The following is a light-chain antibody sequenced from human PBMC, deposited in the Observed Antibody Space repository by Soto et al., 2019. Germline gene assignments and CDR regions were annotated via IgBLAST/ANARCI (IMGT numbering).Light chain of an antibody. J-gene: IGKJ1*01. CDR2: GAS. CDR3: QQYGSSGT. CDR1: QNIGRN. V-gene: IGKV3-20*01. Sequence: EIVMTQSPAALSVSPGERATLSCRASQNIGRNLAWYQQIPGQAPRLLIYGASSRATGIPDRFSGGGSGTDFTLTISRLEPEDFAVYYCQQYGSSGTFGQGTKVDI.